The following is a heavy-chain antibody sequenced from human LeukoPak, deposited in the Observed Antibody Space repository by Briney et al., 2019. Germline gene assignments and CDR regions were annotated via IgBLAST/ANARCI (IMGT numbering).Heavy chain of an antibody. J-gene: IGHJ4*02. V-gene: IGHV3-23*01. CDR2: ISGGAGST. D-gene: IGHD3-16*01. CDR3: ARGMGASTCYLDY. CDR1: GFTFNNYA. Sequence: GGSLRLSCAASGFTFNNYAMSWVRQAPGKGLEWVSIISGGAGSTYYADSLKGRFTISRDNSKNTLYLQMNSLRAEDTAMYYCARGMGASTCYLDYWGQGTLVTVSS.